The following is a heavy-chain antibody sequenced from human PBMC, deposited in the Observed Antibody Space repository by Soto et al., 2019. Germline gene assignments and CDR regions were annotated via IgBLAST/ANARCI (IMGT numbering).Heavy chain of an antibody. D-gene: IGHD3-10*01. CDR2: INHSGST. J-gene: IGHJ6*02. Sequence: PSETLSLTCAVYGGSSSGYYWSWIRQPPGKGLAWNGEINHSGSTNYNPSLKSRVTISVDTSKNQFSLKLSSVTAADTAVYYCARRARYYYGSGSYHKAGRNYGMDVWGQGTTVTVSS. V-gene: IGHV4-34*01. CDR1: GGSSSGYY. CDR3: ARRARYYYGSGSYHKAGRNYGMDV.